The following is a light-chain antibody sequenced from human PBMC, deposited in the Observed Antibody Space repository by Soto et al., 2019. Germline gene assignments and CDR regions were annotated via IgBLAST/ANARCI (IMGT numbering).Light chain of an antibody. V-gene: IGKV3-20*01. J-gene: IGKJ5*01. CDR3: QQYGTTRIT. CDR1: QSVSSSY. CDR2: GAS. Sequence: EIVLTQSPGTLSLSPGERATLSCRARQSVSSSYLAWYQQKPGQAPRLLMYGASNRATGIPDRFSGSGSETDFTLTISRLEPEDFAVYYCQQYGTTRITFGQGTRLEIK.